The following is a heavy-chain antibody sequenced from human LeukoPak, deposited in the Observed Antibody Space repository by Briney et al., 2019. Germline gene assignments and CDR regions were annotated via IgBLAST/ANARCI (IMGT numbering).Heavy chain of an antibody. Sequence: SETLSLTCAVSGFSISNGYYWGWIRQPPGKGLEWIGSIYYSGSTHYNPSLKSRVTISVDTSKNQFSLKLSSVTAADTAVYYCARNITMVDSYSFDYWGQGTLVTVSS. CDR2: IYYSGST. CDR1: GFSISNGYY. J-gene: IGHJ4*02. V-gene: IGHV4-38-2*01. CDR3: ARNITMVDSYSFDY. D-gene: IGHD3-10*01.